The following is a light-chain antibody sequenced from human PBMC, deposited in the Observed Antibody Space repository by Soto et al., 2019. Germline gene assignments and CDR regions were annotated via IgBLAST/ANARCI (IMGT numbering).Light chain of an antibody. Sequence: QSVLTQPPSVSGAPGQRVTISCTGSSSNIGAGYDVHWYQQLPGTAPKLLIYGNSNRPSGVPDRFSGSKSGTSASLAITGLLAEDEADYYCQSYDSCLSGFYVFGTGTKLTVL. V-gene: IGLV1-40*01. CDR1: SSNIGAGYD. CDR3: QSYDSCLSGFYV. CDR2: GNS. J-gene: IGLJ1*01.